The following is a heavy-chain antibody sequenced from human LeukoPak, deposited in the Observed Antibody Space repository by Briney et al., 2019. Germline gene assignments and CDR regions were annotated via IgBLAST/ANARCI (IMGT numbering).Heavy chain of an antibody. D-gene: IGHD3-10*01. V-gene: IGHV3-30*04. Sequence: QPGRSLRLSCAASGFTFSNYAMHWVRQAPGKGLEWVAVISYDGRNENYADSVKGRFTISRDNPKNTLYLQMNSLRTEDTAVYYCARGGDYGSGSFRWRHFDSWGQGTLVTVSS. CDR1: GFTFSNYA. CDR3: ARGGDYGSGSFRWRHFDS. J-gene: IGHJ4*02. CDR2: ISYDGRNE.